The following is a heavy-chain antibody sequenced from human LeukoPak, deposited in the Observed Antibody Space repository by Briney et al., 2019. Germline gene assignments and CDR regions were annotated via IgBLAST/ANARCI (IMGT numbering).Heavy chain of an antibody. J-gene: IGHJ4*02. V-gene: IGHV3-33*08. CDR3: ARDIDYYDSSGYY. CDR1: GFTFSTYA. D-gene: IGHD3-22*01. CDR2: IWYDGSNK. Sequence: GGSLRLSCAVSGFTFSTYAMHWVRQAPGKGLEWVAVIWYDGSNKYYADSVKGRFTISRDNSKNTLYLQMNSLRAEDTAVYYCARDIDYYDSSGYYWGQGTLVTVSS.